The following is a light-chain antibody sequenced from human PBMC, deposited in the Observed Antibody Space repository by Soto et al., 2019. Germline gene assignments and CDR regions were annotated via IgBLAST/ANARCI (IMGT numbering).Light chain of an antibody. CDR2: AAT. J-gene: IGKJ4*01. CDR1: QAISND. V-gene: IGKV1-6*01. Sequence: AIQVTQSPSSLSASVGDRVTITCRASQAISNDVDWYQQKPGKAPILLIYAATHLQTGVPSRFSGSGSGTDFTLTISSLQPEDFATYYCLQEYNYPLTFGGGTKVEIK. CDR3: LQEYNYPLT.